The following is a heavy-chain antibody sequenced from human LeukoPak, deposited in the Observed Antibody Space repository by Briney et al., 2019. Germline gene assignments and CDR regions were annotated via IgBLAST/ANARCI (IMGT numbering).Heavy chain of an antibody. CDR2: IYYSGST. J-gene: IGHJ4*02. CDR1: GGSISSSSYY. Sequence: PSETLSLTCTVSGGSISSSSYYWGWIRQPPGKGLEWIGSIYYSGSTNYNPSLKSRVTISVDTSKNQFSLKLSSVTAADTAVYYCARAGAVAGYELDYWGQGTLVTVSS. CDR3: ARAGAVAGYELDY. V-gene: IGHV4-39*07. D-gene: IGHD6-19*01.